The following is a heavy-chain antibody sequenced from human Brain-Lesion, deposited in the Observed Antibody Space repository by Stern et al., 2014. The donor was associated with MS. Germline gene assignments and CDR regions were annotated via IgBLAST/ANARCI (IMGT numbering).Heavy chain of an antibody. CDR1: GGSISSGGYY. Sequence: VQLVESGPGLVKPSQTLSLTCTVSGGSISSGGYYWSRIRQHPGKGLEWIGYIHYSGSTYYNSALKSRVTISRDTSKNQFSLNLNSVTAADTAVYYCARVGVYVQTGWFDPWGQGALVTVSS. CDR3: ARVGVYVQTGWFDP. V-gene: IGHV4-31*03. CDR2: IHYSGST. D-gene: IGHD2-8*01. J-gene: IGHJ5*02.